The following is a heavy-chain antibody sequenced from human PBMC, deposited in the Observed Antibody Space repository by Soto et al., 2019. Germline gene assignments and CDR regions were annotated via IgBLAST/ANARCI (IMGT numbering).Heavy chain of an antibody. CDR3: AKGRITGTTLYYYGMDV. Sequence: TGGSLRLSCAASGFTFSSYGMHWVRQAPGKGLEWVAVISYDGSNKYYADSVKGRFTISRDNSKNTLYLQMNSLRAEDTAVYYCAKGRITGTTLYYYGMDVWGQGTTVTVSS. D-gene: IGHD1-7*01. V-gene: IGHV3-30*18. CDR2: ISYDGSNK. J-gene: IGHJ6*02. CDR1: GFTFSSYG.